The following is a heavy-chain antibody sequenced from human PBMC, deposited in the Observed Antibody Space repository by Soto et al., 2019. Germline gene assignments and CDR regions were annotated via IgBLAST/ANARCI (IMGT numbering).Heavy chain of an antibody. CDR2: IYYSGST. D-gene: IGHD3-3*01. V-gene: IGHV4-39*01. CDR3: ARLHYYDFWSGYTDYYYYGMDV. CDR1: GASISSSNYY. Sequence: SNNLSLTCTVSGASISSSNYYWGWICQHPGKGLEWFGSIYYSGSTYYNPSLKSRVTISVDTSKNQFSLKLSSVTAADTAVYYCARLHYYDFWSGYTDYYYYGMDVWGQGTTVT. J-gene: IGHJ6*02.